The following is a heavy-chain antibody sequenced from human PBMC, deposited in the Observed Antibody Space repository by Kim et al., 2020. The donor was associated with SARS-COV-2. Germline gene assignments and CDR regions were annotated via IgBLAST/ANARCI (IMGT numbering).Heavy chain of an antibody. CDR3: AKDRVASARRGGFDF. Sequence: GGSLRLSCAASGFSFNTYSMSWVRQAPGKGLEWVSSISRLSGDIYYADSMKGRFTISRDNAKNLVDLQINSLRADDTAVYYCAKDRVASARRGGFDFWG. D-gene: IGHD3-16*01. CDR1: GFSFNTYS. J-gene: IGHJ4*01. V-gene: IGHV3-21*01. CDR2: ISRLSGDI.